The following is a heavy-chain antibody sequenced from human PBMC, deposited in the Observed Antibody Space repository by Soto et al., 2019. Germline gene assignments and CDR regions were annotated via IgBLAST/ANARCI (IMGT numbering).Heavy chain of an antibody. Sequence: QVQLVESGGGVVQPGRSLRLSCAASGFTFSSYAMHWVRQAPGKGLEWVAVISYDGSNKYYADSVKGRFTISRDNSKNTLYLQMNSLRAEDTAVYYCARGDYILTGYHPLSADFDYWGQGTLVTVSS. V-gene: IGHV3-30-3*01. CDR1: GFTFSSYA. J-gene: IGHJ4*02. D-gene: IGHD3-9*01. CDR2: ISYDGSNK. CDR3: ARGDYILTGYHPLSADFDY.